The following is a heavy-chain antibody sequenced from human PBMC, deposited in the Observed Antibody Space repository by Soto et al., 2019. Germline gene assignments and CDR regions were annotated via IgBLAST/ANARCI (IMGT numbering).Heavy chain of an antibody. J-gene: IGHJ3*02. D-gene: IGHD2-2*01. CDR2: IYWDDDK. CDR3: VVECQLFRPPLPDAFDI. V-gene: IGHV2-5*02. CDR1: GFSLSTSGVG. Sequence: QSGPTLVNPTQTLTLTCTFSGFSLSTSGVGVGWIRQPPGKALEWLALIYWDDDKRYSPSLKSRLTITKDTSKNQVVLTMTNMDPVDTATYYCVVECQLFRPPLPDAFDIWGQGTMVTVSS.